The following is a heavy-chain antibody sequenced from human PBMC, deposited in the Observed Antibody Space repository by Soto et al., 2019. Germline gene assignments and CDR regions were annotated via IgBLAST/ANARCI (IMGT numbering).Heavy chain of an antibody. CDR3: AGQGDRSDTWTC. J-gene: IGHJ4*01. V-gene: IGHV4-4*02. D-gene: IGHD1-1*01. Sequence: QVQLQESGPGLVKSSGTLSLTCAVSSGSISSSSWYSWVRQPPGKGLEWIGEIHHSGTTYCNPALESRLSRSLDAPRNQFSLRLSSVTAADTAVYYCAGQGDRSDTWTCWRHGTRVNVSS. CDR1: SGSISSSSW. CDR2: IHHSGTT.